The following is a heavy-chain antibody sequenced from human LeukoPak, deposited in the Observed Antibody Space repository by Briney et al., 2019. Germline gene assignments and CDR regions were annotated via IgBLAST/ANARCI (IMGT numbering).Heavy chain of an antibody. D-gene: IGHD2-15*01. CDR2: ISGSGGST. CDR1: GFTFSSYA. J-gene: IGHJ3*02. Sequence: PGGSLRLSRAASGFTFSSYAMSWVRQAPGKGLEWVSAISGSGGSTYYADSVKGRFTISRDNSKNTLYLQMNSLRAEDTAVYFCAKDRKVDDAFDIWGQGTMVTVSS. CDR3: AKDRKVDDAFDI. V-gene: IGHV3-23*01.